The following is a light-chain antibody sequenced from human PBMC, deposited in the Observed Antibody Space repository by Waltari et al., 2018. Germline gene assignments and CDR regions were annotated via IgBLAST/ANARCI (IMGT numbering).Light chain of an antibody. CDR1: QSVLYSSDNKNY. V-gene: IGKV4-1*01. Sequence: DIVMTQSPDTLTVSLGERATINCKTSQSVLYSSDNKNYLTWYQQKPGQPPKLLLYWASTRESGVPDRFSGSGSGTEFALTISGLQAEDVAVYYCQQYYTTPWTFGQGTKVEIK. CDR3: QQYYTTPWT. J-gene: IGKJ1*01. CDR2: WAS.